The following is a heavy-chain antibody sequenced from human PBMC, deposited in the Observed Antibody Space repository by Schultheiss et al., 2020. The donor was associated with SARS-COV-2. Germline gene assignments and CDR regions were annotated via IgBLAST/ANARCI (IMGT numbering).Heavy chain of an antibody. CDR2: INHSGST. V-gene: IGHV4-34*01. CDR1: GGSISSYY. CDR3: ARGEMATITFDY. J-gene: IGHJ4*02. Sequence: SETLSLTCTVSGGSISSYYWGWIRQPPGKGLEWIGEINHSGSTNYNPSLKSRVTISVDTSKNQFSLKLSSVTAADTAVYYCARGEMATITFDYWGQGTLVTVSS. D-gene: IGHD5-24*01.